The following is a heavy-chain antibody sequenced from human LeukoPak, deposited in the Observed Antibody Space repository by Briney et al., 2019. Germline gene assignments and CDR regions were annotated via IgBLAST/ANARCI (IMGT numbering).Heavy chain of an antibody. D-gene: IGHD2-2*03. CDR2: LKGDESER. V-gene: IGHV3-7*01. Sequence: PGGSLRLSCAASGFSFGSYWMTWVRQAPGRGLEWVANLKGDESERYYVDSVMGRFTISRDNAKNSLYLQMNSLRAEDTAAYYCAGSGYSYALNHWGQGTLVTVSS. J-gene: IGHJ1*01. CDR3: AGSGYSYALNH. CDR1: GFSFGSYW.